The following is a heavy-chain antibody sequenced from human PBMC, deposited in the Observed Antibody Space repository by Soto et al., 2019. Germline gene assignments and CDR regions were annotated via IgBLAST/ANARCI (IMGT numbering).Heavy chain of an antibody. CDR1: GFTFSSYA. V-gene: IGHV3-23*01. CDR3: ARRGSGSYYDY. D-gene: IGHD1-26*01. CDR2: ISGSGGST. J-gene: IGHJ4*02. Sequence: EVQLLESRGGLVQPGGSLRLSCAASGFTFSSYAMRWVRQAPGKGLEWVSAISGSGGSTYYADSVKGRFTVSRDTSKNTLYLQMNSLRAEDTAVYYCARRGSGSYYDYWGQGTLVTVSS.